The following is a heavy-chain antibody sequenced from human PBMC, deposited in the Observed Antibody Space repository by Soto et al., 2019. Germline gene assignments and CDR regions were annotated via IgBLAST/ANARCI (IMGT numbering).Heavy chain of an antibody. Sequence: QVQLVQSGAEVKKPGASVKVSCKASGYTLTSYAMHWVRQAPGQRLEWMGWINAGNGNTKYSQKFQGRVTITRDTSASTAYMERSSLRSEDTAVYYCASPTLGSRGAFDIWGQGTMVTVSS. CDR1: GYTLTSYA. V-gene: IGHV1-3*01. D-gene: IGHD6-13*01. J-gene: IGHJ3*02. CDR3: ASPTLGSRGAFDI. CDR2: INAGNGNT.